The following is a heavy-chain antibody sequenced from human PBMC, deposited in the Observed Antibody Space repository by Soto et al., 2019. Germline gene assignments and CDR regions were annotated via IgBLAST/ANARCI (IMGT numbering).Heavy chain of an antibody. V-gene: IGHV1-69*02. CDR1: GGTFSSYT. Sequence: QVQLVQSGAEVKKPGSSVNVSCKASGGTFSSYTISWVRQAPGQGLEWMGRIIPILGIANYAQKFKGRVTITADKSTSTDYMELSSLRSEDTAVYYCAMEYCSSTSCYRDYWGQGTLVTVSS. J-gene: IGHJ4*02. CDR3: AMEYCSSTSCYRDY. CDR2: IIPILGIA. D-gene: IGHD2-2*02.